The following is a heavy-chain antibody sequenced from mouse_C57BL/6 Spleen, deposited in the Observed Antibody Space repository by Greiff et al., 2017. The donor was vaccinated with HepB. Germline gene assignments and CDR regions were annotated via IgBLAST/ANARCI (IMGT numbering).Heavy chain of an antibody. J-gene: IGHJ4*01. CDR2: ISSGGSYT. V-gene: IGHV5-6*01. CDR1: GFTFSSYG. D-gene: IGHD1-1*01. CDR3: ARHGTTVYYYAMDY. Sequence: EVQWVESGGDLVKPGGSLKLSCAASGFTFSSYGMSWVRQTPDKRLEWVATISSGGSYTYYPDSVRGRFTISRDNAKNTLYLQMSSLKSEDTAMYYCARHGTTVYYYAMDYWGQGTSVTVSS.